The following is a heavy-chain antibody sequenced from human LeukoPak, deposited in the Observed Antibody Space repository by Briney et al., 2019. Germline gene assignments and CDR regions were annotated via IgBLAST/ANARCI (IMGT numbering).Heavy chain of an antibody. Sequence: PSETLSLTCTVSGGSISSHYWSWIRQPPGKGLEWIGYIYYSGSTNYNPSLKSRVTISVDTSKNQFSLKLSSVTAADTAVYYCARLYDIVVVPAADLWFDPWGRGTLVTVSS. J-gene: IGHJ5*02. CDR3: ARLYDIVVVPAADLWFDP. CDR1: GGSISSHY. CDR2: IYYSGST. D-gene: IGHD2-2*01. V-gene: IGHV4-59*11.